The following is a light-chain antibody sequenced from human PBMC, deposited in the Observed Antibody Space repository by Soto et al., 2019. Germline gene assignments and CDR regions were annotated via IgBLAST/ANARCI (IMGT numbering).Light chain of an antibody. V-gene: IGKV3-11*01. Sequence: EIVLTQSPATLSLSPGERATLSCRASQSVSSYLAWYQQKPGQAPRLLIYDASNRATGIPARFSGSGSGTDFTLTISSLEPEDFAVYYCQQRSKGGPSFGPGTKVDI. J-gene: IGKJ3*01. CDR3: QQRSKGGPS. CDR1: QSVSSY. CDR2: DAS.